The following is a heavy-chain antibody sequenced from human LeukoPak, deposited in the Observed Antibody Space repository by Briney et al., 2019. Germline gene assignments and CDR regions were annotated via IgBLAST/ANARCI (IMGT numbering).Heavy chain of an antibody. Sequence: GGSLRLSCAASGFTFSSYSMNWVRQAPGKGLEWVSSISSSSSYIYYADSVKGRFTISRDNAKNSLYLRMNSLRAEDTAVYYCARDSISGYDYVMEPFDYWGQGTLVTVSS. V-gene: IGHV3-21*01. CDR1: GFTFSSYS. J-gene: IGHJ4*02. D-gene: IGHD5-12*01. CDR2: ISSSSSYI. CDR3: ARDSISGYDYVMEPFDY.